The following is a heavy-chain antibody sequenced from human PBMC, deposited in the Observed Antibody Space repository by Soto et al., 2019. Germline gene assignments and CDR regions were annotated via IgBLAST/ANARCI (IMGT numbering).Heavy chain of an antibody. CDR1: GYSFTTYW. V-gene: IGHV5-51*01. D-gene: IGHD6-19*01. CDR3: ARVPASSLGTMDV. Sequence: PGESLKISCKGSGYSFTTYWIGWVRQLPGQGLEWMGVMSPGDSDTRYSPSFQGQVTMSADPSTNTAYLEWSSLKAADSAMYYCARVPASSLGTMDVWGQGTTVTVSS. CDR2: MSPGDSDT. J-gene: IGHJ6*02.